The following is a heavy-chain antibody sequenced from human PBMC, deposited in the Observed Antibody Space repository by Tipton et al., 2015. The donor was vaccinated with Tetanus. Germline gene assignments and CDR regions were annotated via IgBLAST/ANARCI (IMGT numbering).Heavy chain of an antibody. CDR1: GIAFSSYW. CDR3: ARVMVVVAATNGMDV. D-gene: IGHD2-15*01. Sequence: SLRLSCAASGIAFSSYWMHWVRQAPGKGLVWVSRINSDGSSTSYADSVKGRFTISRDNAKNSLYLQMNSLRAEDTAVYYCARVMVVVAATNGMDVWGQGP. V-gene: IGHV3-74*01. J-gene: IGHJ6*02. CDR2: INSDGSST.